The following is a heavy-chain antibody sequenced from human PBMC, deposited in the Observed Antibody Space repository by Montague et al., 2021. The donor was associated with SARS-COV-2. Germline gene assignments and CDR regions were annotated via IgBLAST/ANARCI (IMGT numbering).Heavy chain of an antibody. J-gene: IGHJ4*02. D-gene: IGHD5/OR15-5a*01. CDR1: RGSFSGFF. CDR3: ARGRPVVCTLRHFEWLTSCAIDF. Sequence: SETLSLTCAVYRGSFSGFFWTWIRQAPGKGLEWIGEITHEGKTNYSPSLKTRVTMSVDKSKNQISLELPSVTAADTAVYYCARGRPVVCTLRHFEWLTSCAIDFWGQGALVTVSS. V-gene: IGHV4-34*01. CDR2: ITHEGKT.